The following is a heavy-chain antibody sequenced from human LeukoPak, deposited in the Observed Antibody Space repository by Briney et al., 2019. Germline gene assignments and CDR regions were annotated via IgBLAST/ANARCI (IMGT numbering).Heavy chain of an antibody. CDR3: ATALGYCSNGVCYPGAFDI. Sequence: SETLSLTCTVSGGSISSSSYYWGWIRQPPGKGLERIGYIYYSGSTNYNPSLKSRVTISIDTSKNQFSLKLSSVTAADTAVYYCATALGYCSNGVCYPGAFDIWGQGTMVTVSS. V-gene: IGHV4-61*05. CDR2: IYYSGST. CDR1: GGSISSSSYY. J-gene: IGHJ3*02. D-gene: IGHD2-8*01.